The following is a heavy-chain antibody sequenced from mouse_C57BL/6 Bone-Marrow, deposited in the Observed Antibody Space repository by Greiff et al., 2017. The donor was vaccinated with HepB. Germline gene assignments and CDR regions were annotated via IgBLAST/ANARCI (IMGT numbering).Heavy chain of an antibody. CDR3: ARAYYSNRYYYAMDY. CDR1: GFTFSSYG. V-gene: IGHV5-6*01. J-gene: IGHJ4*01. CDR2: ISSGGSYT. D-gene: IGHD2-5*01. Sequence: EVMLVESGGDLVKPGGSLKLSCAASGFTFSSYGMSWVRQTPDKRLEWVATISSGGSYTYYPDSVKGRFTISRDNAKNTLYLQMSRLKSEDTAMYYCARAYYSNRYYYAMDYWGQGTSVTVSS.